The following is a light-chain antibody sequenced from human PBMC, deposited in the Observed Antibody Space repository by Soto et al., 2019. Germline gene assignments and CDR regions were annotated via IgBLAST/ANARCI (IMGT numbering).Light chain of an antibody. CDR1: QSVSSSY. CDR2: GAS. CDR3: QQYGSSPPLT. V-gene: IGKV3-20*01. J-gene: IGKJ4*01. Sequence: EIVLTQSPGTLSLSPGETATLSCRASQSVSSSYLAWYQQKPGQAPRLLIYGASSRATGIPDRFSGSGSGTDFTLTISRLEPEDFAVYFCQQYGSSPPLTFGAGTKVEIK.